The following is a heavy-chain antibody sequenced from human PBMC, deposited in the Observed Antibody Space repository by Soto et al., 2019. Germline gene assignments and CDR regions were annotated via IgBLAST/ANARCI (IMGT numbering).Heavy chain of an antibody. J-gene: IGHJ6*02. D-gene: IGHD3-22*01. CDR2: INSDGSST. Sequence: GGSLRLSCAASGFTFSSYWMHWVRQAPGKGLVWVSRINSDGSSTSYADSVKGRFTISRDNAKNTLYLQMNSLRAEDTAVYYCARGEVYYDSSDHYYGMDVWGQGTTVTVSS. CDR1: GFTFSSYW. V-gene: IGHV3-74*01. CDR3: ARGEVYYDSSDHYYGMDV.